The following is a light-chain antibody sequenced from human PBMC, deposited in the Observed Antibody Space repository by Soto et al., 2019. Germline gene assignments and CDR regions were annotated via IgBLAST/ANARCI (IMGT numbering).Light chain of an antibody. CDR2: AAS. J-gene: IGKJ1*01. V-gene: IGKV1-39*01. CDR1: QSISSY. Sequence: DIQMTQSPSSLSASVGDRVTITCRASQSISSYLNWYQQKPGKAPKLLIYAASSLQSGVPSRFSGSGFGTDFTLTITSLQPEDFATYYCQQTNSKPWTFGQGTRVEIK. CDR3: QQTNSKPWT.